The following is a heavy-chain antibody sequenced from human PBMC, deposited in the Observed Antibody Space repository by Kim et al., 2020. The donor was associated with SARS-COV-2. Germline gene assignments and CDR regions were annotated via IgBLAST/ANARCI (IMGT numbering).Heavy chain of an antibody. V-gene: IGHV3-20*01. D-gene: IGHD1-26*01. Sequence: ADSVKGRLAISRDNAENSLYLQMNSLGAEDTALYACARGRETHPRHYFDFWGQGALVTVSS. J-gene: IGHJ4*02. CDR3: ARGRETHPRHYFDF.